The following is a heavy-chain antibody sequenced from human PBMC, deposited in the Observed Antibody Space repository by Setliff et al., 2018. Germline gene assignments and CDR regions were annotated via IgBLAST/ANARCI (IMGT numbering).Heavy chain of an antibody. CDR2: IRSKAYGGTT. V-gene: IGHV3-49*04. D-gene: IGHD5-18*01. CDR1: GSTFGDYA. Sequence: GGSLRLSCTASGSTFGDYAMSWVRQAPGKGLEWVGFIRSKAYGGTTEYAASVKGRFTISRDDSKSIAYLQMNSLKTEDTAVYYCTRILGSYGYGVGYFDYWGQGTLVTVSS. CDR3: TRILGSYGYGVGYFDY. J-gene: IGHJ4*02.